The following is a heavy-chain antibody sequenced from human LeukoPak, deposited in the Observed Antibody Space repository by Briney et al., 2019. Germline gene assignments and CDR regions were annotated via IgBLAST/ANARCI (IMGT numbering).Heavy chain of an antibody. D-gene: IGHD6-13*01. Sequence: SETLSLTCTVSGGSISSYYWSWIRQPPGKGLEWIGYIYYSGSTNYSPSLKSRVTISVDTSKNQFSLKLSSVTAADTAVYYCARDRSSSWKGAFDYWGQGTLVTVSS. J-gene: IGHJ4*02. CDR2: IYYSGST. V-gene: IGHV4-59*01. CDR3: ARDRSSSWKGAFDY. CDR1: GGSISSYY.